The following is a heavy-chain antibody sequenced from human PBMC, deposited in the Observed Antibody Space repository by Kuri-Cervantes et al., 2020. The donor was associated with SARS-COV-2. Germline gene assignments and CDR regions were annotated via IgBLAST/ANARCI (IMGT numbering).Heavy chain of an antibody. J-gene: IGHJ6*02. CDR1: GGTFSSYA. CDR3: ARVAGSYYYYYGMDV. CDR2: IIPILGIA. D-gene: IGHD2-15*01. V-gene: IGHV1-69*10. Sequence: SVKVSCKASGGTFSSYAISWVRQAPGQGLEWMGGIIPILGIANYAQKLQGRVTITADKSTSTAYMELSSLRSEDTAVYYCARVAGSYYYYYGMDVWGQGTTVTVSS.